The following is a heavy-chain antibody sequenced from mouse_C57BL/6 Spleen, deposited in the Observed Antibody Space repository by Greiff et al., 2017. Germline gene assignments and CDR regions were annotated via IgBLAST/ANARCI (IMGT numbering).Heavy chain of an antibody. D-gene: IGHD2-10*01. Sequence: EVHLVESEGGLVQPGSSMKLSCTASGFTFTDYYMAWVRQGPEKGLEWVANINYDGSSTYYLDSLKSRFSISRDNAKNILYLQMSSLKSEDTATYYCARGAYYYDWYFEVWGKGTTVTVSS. J-gene: IGHJ1*03. V-gene: IGHV5-16*01. CDR1: GFTFTDYY. CDR3: ARGAYYYDWYFEV. CDR2: INYDGSST.